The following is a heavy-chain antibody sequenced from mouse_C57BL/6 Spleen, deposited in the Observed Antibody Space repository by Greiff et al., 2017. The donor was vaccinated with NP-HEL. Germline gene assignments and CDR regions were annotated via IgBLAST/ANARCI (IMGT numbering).Heavy chain of an antibody. V-gene: IGHV5-17*01. D-gene: IGHD4-1*01. CDR1: GFTFSDYG. CDR2: ISSGSSTI. J-gene: IGHJ2*01. Sequence: EVQLVESGGGLVKPGGSLKLSCAASGFTFSDYGMHWVRQAPEKGLEWVAYISSGSSTIYYADTVKGRFTISRDNAKNTLFLQMTRLRSEDTAMYYCARPRVGRDYFDYWGQGTTLTVSS. CDR3: ARPRVGRDYFDY.